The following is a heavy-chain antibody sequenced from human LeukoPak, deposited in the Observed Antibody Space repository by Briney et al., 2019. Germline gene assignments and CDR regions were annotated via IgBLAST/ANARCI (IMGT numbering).Heavy chain of an antibody. V-gene: IGHV4-34*01. CDR3: ARGRGQFDP. CDR2: INHSGST. CDR1: GGSFSGYY. J-gene: IGHJ5*02. Sequence: PSETLSLTCAVYGGSFSGYYWSWIRQPPGKGLEWIGEINHSGSTNYNPSLKSRVTISVDTSKNQSSLRLSSVTAADTAVYYCARGRGQFDPWGQGTLVTVSS. D-gene: IGHD3-10*01.